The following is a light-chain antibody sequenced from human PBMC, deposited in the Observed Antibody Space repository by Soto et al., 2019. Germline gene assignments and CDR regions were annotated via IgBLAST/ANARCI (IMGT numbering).Light chain of an antibody. CDR1: QSVNNNY. V-gene: IGKV3-20*01. CDR3: QQYGSSPRT. Sequence: EIVLTQSPGTLCLSPGQRATLSCRTSQSVNNNYLAWYQQKPGQAPRLLIYGASSRATSIPDSFSGRGSGTDFTLTIGRLEPEDFAVYYCQQYGSSPRTFGQGTKVDIK. CDR2: GAS. J-gene: IGKJ1*01.